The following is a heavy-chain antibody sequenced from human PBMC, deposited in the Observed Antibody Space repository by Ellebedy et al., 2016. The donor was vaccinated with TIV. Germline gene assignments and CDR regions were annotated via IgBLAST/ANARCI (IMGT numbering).Heavy chain of an antibody. CDR2: IHYSGSD. J-gene: IGHJ6*03. V-gene: IGHV4-59*01. Sequence: MPGGSLRLSCTVSGASISPYYWNWVRQPPRKGLEWIGYIHYSGSDNSNPSLKSRVTRSVDTSKNQFYLNLSSVTAADTAMYYCARQHDPKYNNYMDVWGKGTTVTVSS. CDR1: GASISPYY. CDR3: ARQHDPKYNNYMDV.